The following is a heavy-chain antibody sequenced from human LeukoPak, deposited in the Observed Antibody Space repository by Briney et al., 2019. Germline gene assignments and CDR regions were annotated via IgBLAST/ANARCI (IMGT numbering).Heavy chain of an antibody. CDR1: GFTFSTYG. J-gene: IGHJ4*02. CDR3: AKDRLGAMMYFDF. CDR2: ISGSGGST. Sequence: GGSLRLSCEASGFTFSTYGMSWVRQAPGKWLEWVSAISGSGGSTYYADSVKGRVTISRDNSKNTLYLQVNSLRVEDTAVYYCAKDRLGAMMYFDFWGQGTLVTVSS. V-gene: IGHV3-23*01. D-gene: IGHD1-26*01.